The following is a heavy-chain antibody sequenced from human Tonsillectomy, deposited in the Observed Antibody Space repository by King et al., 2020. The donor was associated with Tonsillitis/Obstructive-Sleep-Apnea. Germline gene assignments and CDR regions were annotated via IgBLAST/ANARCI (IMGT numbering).Heavy chain of an antibody. D-gene: IGHD3-3*01. CDR1: GGSVSSRIYY. J-gene: IGHJ6*03. V-gene: IGHV4-61*01. CDR3: ARTYYDFWSGYHYYMDV. CDR2: IYSSGST. Sequence: QLQESGPGLVKSSETLSLTCTVSGGSVSSRIYYCSWIRQPPGKGLERIGDIYSSGSTNYNPSLKSRVTISVDTAKNPFSLQLSSVTAADTAVYYCARTYYDFWSGYHYYMDVWGKGTTVTVSS.